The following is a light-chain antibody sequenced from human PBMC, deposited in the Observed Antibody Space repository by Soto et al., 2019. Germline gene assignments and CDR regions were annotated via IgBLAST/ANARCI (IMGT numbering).Light chain of an antibody. CDR1: QGLSSY. V-gene: IGKV1-27*01. Sequence: DIQMTQSPSSLSASVGDRVTITCRASQGLSSYLAWYQQKPGKVPKLLIYGASTLHSGVPSRFSGSGSGTDFTLTINSLHPEDVATYYCQRYNSVPNTFGPGTKVDIK. CDR3: QRYNSVPNT. CDR2: GAS. J-gene: IGKJ3*01.